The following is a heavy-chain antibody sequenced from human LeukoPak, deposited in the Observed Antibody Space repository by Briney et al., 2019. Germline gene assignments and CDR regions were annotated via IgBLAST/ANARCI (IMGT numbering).Heavy chain of an antibody. Sequence: ASVKVSCKASGGTFSSYAISWVRQAPGQGLEWMGGIIPIFGTANYAQKFQGRVTITADESTSTAYMELSSLRSEDTAVYYCARGNLGYCSSTSCYEGWGQGTLVTVSS. V-gene: IGHV1-69*13. CDR1: GGTFSSYA. D-gene: IGHD2-2*01. J-gene: IGHJ4*02. CDR2: IIPIFGTA. CDR3: ARGNLGYCSSTSCYEG.